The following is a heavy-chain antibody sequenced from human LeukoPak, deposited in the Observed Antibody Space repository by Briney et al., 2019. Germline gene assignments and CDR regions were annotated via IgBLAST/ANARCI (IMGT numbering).Heavy chain of an antibody. CDR3: ARGRPRLGYYGMDV. CDR1: GGSISSGDYY. Sequence: SETLSLTCTVSGGSISSGDYYWSWIRQPPGKGLEWIGEINHSGSTNYNPSLKSRVTISVDTSKNQFSLKLSSVTAADTAVYYCARGRPRLGYYGMDVWGQGTTVTVSS. D-gene: IGHD6-25*01. V-gene: IGHV4-39*07. J-gene: IGHJ6*02. CDR2: INHSGST.